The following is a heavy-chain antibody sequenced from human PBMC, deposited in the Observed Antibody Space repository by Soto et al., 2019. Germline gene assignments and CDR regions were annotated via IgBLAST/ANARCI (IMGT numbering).Heavy chain of an antibody. CDR1: GGSVSSGSYN. Sequence: SETLSLTCTVSGGSVSSGSYNWSWIRQPPGKGLEWIGYIYYSGSTNYNPSLKSRVTISVDTSKNQFSLKRSSVTAADTAVYYCAGAIGGGGATLNWFDPWGQGTLVTVSS. CDR3: AGAIGGGGATLNWFDP. V-gene: IGHV4-61*01. J-gene: IGHJ5*02. CDR2: IYYSGST. D-gene: IGHD1-26*01.